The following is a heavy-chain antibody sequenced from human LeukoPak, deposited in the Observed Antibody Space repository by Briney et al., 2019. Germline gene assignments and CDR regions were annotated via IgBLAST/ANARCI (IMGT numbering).Heavy chain of an antibody. D-gene: IGHD6-13*01. CDR1: GYTFHNYG. CDR2: ISPCSGNT. V-gene: IGHV1-18*01. CDR3: ARTSGVSAAGSPYYFDY. J-gene: IGHJ4*02. Sequence: ASVKVSCKASGYTFHNYGTSWVRQAPGQGLGWMRWISPCSGNTDYTERLQGRVTMTTDTSTTTAFMELRSLRSDDTAVYYCARTSGVSAAGSPYYFDYWGQGTLVTVSS.